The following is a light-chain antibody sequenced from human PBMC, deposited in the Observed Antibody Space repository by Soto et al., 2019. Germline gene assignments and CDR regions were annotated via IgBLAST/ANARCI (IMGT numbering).Light chain of an antibody. CDR3: MQAIQAART. Sequence: DIVLTQSPLSLPVTPGEPASISCRSSQSLLHSNGNIYLDWYLQKPGQSPQLLIYLGSIRASGVPDRFSDSESGTDFTLEITRVEAEDVGVYYCMQAIQAARTFGLGTKVEIK. CDR2: LGS. CDR1: QSLLHSNGNIY. J-gene: IGKJ1*01. V-gene: IGKV2-28*01.